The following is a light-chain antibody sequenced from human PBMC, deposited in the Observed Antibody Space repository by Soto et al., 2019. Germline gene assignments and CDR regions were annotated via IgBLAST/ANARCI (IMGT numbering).Light chain of an antibody. CDR3: QQSYSSPLT. J-gene: IGKJ4*01. CDR2: AAS. Sequence: DIQMTQSPSSLSASVGDRVTITCRASQSISTYLVWCQQKPGKAPKLLIYAASTLQTGVPSRFSGRGSGTDFTLTISSLQPEDFATYYCQQSYSSPLTFGGGTK. V-gene: IGKV1-39*01. CDR1: QSISTY.